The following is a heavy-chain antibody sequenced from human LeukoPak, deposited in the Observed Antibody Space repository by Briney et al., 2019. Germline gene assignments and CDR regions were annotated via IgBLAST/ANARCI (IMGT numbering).Heavy chain of an antibody. J-gene: IGHJ4*02. CDR3: ARHPWGSEDPLDY. Sequence: ASVKVSCKASGGTFSSYAISWVRQAPGQGLEWMGRIIPIFGTANYAQKFQGRVTITTDESTSTAYMELSSLRSEDTAVYYCARHPWGSEDPLDYWGQGTLVTVSS. V-gene: IGHV1-69*05. D-gene: IGHD7-27*01. CDR1: GGTFSSYA. CDR2: IIPIFGTA.